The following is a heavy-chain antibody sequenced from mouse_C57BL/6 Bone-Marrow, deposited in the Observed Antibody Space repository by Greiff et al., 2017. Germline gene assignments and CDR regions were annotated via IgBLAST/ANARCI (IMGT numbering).Heavy chain of an antibody. V-gene: IGHV14-2*01. Sequence: EVMLVESGAELVKPGASVKLSCTASGFNIKDYYMHWVKQRTEQGLEWIGRIDPEDGETKYAPKFQGKATITADTSSNTAYLQRSSLTSEDTAVYYCAPHYYGKGFDVWGTGTTVTVSS. CDR1: GFNIKDYY. D-gene: IGHD1-2*01. J-gene: IGHJ1*03. CDR3: APHYYGKGFDV. CDR2: IDPEDGET.